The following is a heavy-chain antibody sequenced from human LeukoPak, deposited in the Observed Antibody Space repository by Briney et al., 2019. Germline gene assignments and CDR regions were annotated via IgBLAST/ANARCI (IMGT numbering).Heavy chain of an antibody. D-gene: IGHD2-21*02. J-gene: IGHJ3*02. Sequence: SVTLSLTCTVSGGSISSGGYYWSWIRQHPGKGLEWLGYIYYSGSTYYNPSLKSRVTISVDTSKNQFSLKLSSVTAADTAVYYCARDLWPAYCGGDCYSRAFDIWGQGTMVTVSS. CDR1: GGSISSGGYY. V-gene: IGHV4-31*03. CDR3: ARDLWPAYCGGDCYSRAFDI. CDR2: IYYSGST.